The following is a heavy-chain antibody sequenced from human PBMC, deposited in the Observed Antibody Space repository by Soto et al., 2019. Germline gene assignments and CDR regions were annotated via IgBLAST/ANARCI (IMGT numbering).Heavy chain of an antibody. D-gene: IGHD3-22*01. CDR2: IVAGSGNT. CDR1: GFTLSSSA. V-gene: IGHV1-58*01. CDR3: AADPYYYDSSNYYSFDH. J-gene: IGHJ4*02. Sequence: ASVKVSCKTSGFTLSSSAVQWVRQTRGQRLEWIGWIVAGSGNTHYAQRFQERVTLTGDMSTSTAYLELSSLRSEDTAVYYCAADPYYYDSSNYYSFDHWGQGTLVTVSS.